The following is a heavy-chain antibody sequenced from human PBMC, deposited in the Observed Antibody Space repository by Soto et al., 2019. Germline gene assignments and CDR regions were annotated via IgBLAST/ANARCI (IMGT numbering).Heavy chain of an antibody. J-gene: IGHJ6*02. D-gene: IGHD2-2*01. CDR2: IWYDGSNK. Sequence: VGSLRLSCAASGFTFSSYGMHWVRQAPGKGMEWVAVIWYDGSNKYYADSVKGRFTISRDNSKNTLYLQMNSLRAEDTAVYYCAREGEEPAAIPYYYYCMDVWGRGTTVTVSS. V-gene: IGHV3-33*01. CDR1: GFTFSSYG. CDR3: AREGEEPAAIPYYYYCMDV.